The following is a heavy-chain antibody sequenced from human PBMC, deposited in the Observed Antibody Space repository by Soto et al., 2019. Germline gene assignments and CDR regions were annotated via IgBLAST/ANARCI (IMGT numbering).Heavy chain of an antibody. CDR1: GGSFSGYY. V-gene: IGHV4-34*01. CDR3: ARGQGGRTMVRGVITKHWFDP. J-gene: IGHJ5*02. CDR2: INHSGST. D-gene: IGHD3-10*01. Sequence: SETLSLTCAVYGGSFSGYYWSWIRQPPGKGLEWIGEINHSGSTNYNPSLKSRVTISVDTSKNQFSLKLSSVTAADTAVYYCARGQGGRTMVRGVITKHWFDPLGQGNLVTVSS.